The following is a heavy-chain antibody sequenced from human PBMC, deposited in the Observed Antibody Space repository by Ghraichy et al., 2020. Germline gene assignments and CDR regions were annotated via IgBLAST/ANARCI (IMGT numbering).Heavy chain of an antibody. CDR3: ARGGGGSHWYY. J-gene: IGHJ4*02. CDR1: GGSVSSGSYY. Sequence: SETLSLTCTVSGGSVSSGSYYWSWIRQPPGKELEWIGYIYYSGSTNYNPSLKSRVTISADTSKNQFSLKLSSVTTADTAVYYCARGGGGSHWYYWGQGTLVIVSS. V-gene: IGHV4-61*01. D-gene: IGHD1-26*01. CDR2: IYYSGST.